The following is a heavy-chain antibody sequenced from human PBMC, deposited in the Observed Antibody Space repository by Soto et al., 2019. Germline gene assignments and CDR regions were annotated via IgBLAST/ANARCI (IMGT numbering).Heavy chain of an antibody. D-gene: IGHD3-10*01. J-gene: IGHJ4*02. V-gene: IGHV3-21*01. CDR3: ARENSGSEKLFDY. CDR2: IASSSTYK. CDR1: GFTFSSYT. Sequence: EVQLVESGGGLVKPGGSLRLSCAASGFTFSSYTMNWVRQAPGKGQEWVSCIASSSTYKYYADSVKGRFTISRDNAKNTMYLHMNSQRAEDMAVYYCARENSGSEKLFDYWGQGTLVTVSS.